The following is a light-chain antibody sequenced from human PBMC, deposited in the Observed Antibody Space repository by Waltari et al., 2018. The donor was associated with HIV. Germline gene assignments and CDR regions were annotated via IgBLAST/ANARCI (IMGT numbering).Light chain of an antibody. CDR3: AAWDDSLSGHVV. Sequence: QSVLTQPPSVSAAPGQKVTMSCSGGTSNIANNYVSWYQQLPGTAPKVLIYENNKRPSGIPDRFSGSKSGTSATLGITGLQTGDEADYYCAAWDDSLSGHVVFGGGTKLTVL. V-gene: IGLV1-51*02. CDR1: TSNIANNY. J-gene: IGLJ2*01. CDR2: ENN.